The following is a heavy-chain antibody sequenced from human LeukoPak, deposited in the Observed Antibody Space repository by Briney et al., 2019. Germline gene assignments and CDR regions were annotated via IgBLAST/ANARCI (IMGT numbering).Heavy chain of an antibody. CDR2: INHSGRT. J-gene: IGHJ6*02. CDR1: GGSFSGYY. CDR3: ARGRIRAGLGTYQLPVYGMDV. V-gene: IGHV4-34*01. D-gene: IGHD2-2*01. Sequence: KPSETLSLTCAVYGGSFSGYYWSWIRQPPGKGLEWIGEINHSGRTNYNPSLKSRVTISVDTSKNQFSLKLSSVTAADTAVYYCARGRIRAGLGTYQLPVYGMDVWGQGTTVTVSS.